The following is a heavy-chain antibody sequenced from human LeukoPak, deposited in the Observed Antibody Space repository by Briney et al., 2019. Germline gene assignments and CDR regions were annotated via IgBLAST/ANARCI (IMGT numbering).Heavy chain of an antibody. CDR2: ISSSSSYI. CDR1: GFTVSSTY. J-gene: IGHJ3*02. V-gene: IGHV3-21*01. Sequence: PGGSLRLSCAASGFTVSSTYMSWVRQAPGKGLEWVSSISSSSSYIYYADSVKGRFTISRDNAKNSLYLQMNSLRAEDTAVYYCARGGWGAARKAFDIWGQGTMVTVSS. CDR3: ARGGWGAARKAFDI. D-gene: IGHD6-19*01.